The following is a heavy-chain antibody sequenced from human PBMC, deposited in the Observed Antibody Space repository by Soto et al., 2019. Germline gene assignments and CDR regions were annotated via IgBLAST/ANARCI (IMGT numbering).Heavy chain of an antibody. CDR1: GGSVSSGSYY. Sequence: SETLSLTCTVSGGSVSSGSYYWSWIRQPPGKGLEWIGYIYYSGSTNYNPSLKSRVTISVDTSKNQFSLKLSSVTAADTAVYYCAREIAAAGIRPGYYGMDVWGQGTTVTVSS. V-gene: IGHV4-61*01. J-gene: IGHJ6*02. D-gene: IGHD6-13*01. CDR2: IYYSGST. CDR3: AREIAAAGIRPGYYGMDV.